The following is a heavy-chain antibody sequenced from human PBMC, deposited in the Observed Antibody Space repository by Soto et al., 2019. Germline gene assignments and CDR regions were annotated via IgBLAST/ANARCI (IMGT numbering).Heavy chain of an antibody. Sequence: QVQLQESGPGLVKPSETLSLTCTVSGGSISSYYWSWIRQPPGKGLEWIGYIYYSGSTNYNPSLKSRVPISVDTSKNQCSLKLSSVTAADTAVYYCARIVATIYPYYYYYGMDVWGQGTTVTVSS. V-gene: IGHV4-59*01. CDR3: ARIVATIYPYYYYYGMDV. CDR2: IYYSGST. J-gene: IGHJ6*02. CDR1: GGSISSYY. D-gene: IGHD5-12*01.